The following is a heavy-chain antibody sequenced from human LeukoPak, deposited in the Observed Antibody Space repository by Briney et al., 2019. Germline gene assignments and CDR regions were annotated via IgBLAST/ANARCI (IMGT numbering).Heavy chain of an antibody. J-gene: IGHJ6*04. CDR2: ITSGSSYI. Sequence: GGSLRLSCAASGFTFSSYNMNWVRQAPGKGLEWVSSITSGSSYIYYADPVKGRFTISRDNAKNSLYLQMNSLRAEDTAVYYCAELGITMIGGVWGKGTTVTISS. CDR3: AELGITMIGGV. V-gene: IGHV3-21*01. CDR1: GFTFSSYN. D-gene: IGHD3-10*02.